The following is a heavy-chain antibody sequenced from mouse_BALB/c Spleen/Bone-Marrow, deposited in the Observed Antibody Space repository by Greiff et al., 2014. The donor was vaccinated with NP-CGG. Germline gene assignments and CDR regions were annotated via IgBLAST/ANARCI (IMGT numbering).Heavy chain of an antibody. D-gene: IGHD2-3*01. J-gene: IGHJ4*01. Sequence: EVKLVESGGDLVKPGGSLKLSCAASGFTFSNYGMSWVRQTPDKRLGWVATISSGGSYTYYPDSVKGRFTISRDNAKNTLYLQMSSRKSEDTAMDYCARRDGGPMDYWGQGTSVTVSS. CDR1: GFTFSNYG. CDR3: ARRDGGPMDY. CDR2: ISSGGSYT. V-gene: IGHV5-6*02.